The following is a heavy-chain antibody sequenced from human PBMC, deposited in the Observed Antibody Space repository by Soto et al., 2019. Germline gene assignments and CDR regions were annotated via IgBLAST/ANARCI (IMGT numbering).Heavy chain of an antibody. CDR3: AKESVSGIRVFGP. V-gene: IGHV3-30*18. Sequence: GGSLRLSCAASGFTFSSSAMHWVRQAPGKGLEWVAVISYDGSHAFYADSVKGRFTISRDKSKNTMSLEMNSLRTDDTAVYYCAKESVSGIRVFGPWGQGTLVTV. CDR1: GFTFSSSA. CDR2: ISYDGSHA. J-gene: IGHJ5*02. D-gene: IGHD3-3*01.